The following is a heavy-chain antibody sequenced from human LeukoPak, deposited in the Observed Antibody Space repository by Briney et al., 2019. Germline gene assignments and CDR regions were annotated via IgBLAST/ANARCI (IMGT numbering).Heavy chain of an antibody. D-gene: IGHD3-3*01. CDR2: INTDGSIT. J-gene: IGHJ4*02. Sequence: PGGSLRLSCAASGFTFSSYWMHWVRQAPGKGLVWVSRINTDGSITSYADSVKGRFTISRDNAKNTLYLQMNSQRAEDTAVYYCARVLQGEWFFDYWGQGTLVTVSS. CDR1: GFTFSSYW. CDR3: ARVLQGEWFFDY. V-gene: IGHV3-74*01.